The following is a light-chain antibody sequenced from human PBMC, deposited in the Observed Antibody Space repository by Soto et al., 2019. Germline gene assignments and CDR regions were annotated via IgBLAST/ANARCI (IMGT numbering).Light chain of an antibody. Sequence: DIQMTQSPSSVSASIGDRVTMSCRASQSIYKWLVWYQQKPGKAPKLLIYAACSLQSGVPSRFSGSGYGTDFTLTISSLKPEDSATYYCQQADSFPLTFVGWTKVEI. J-gene: IGKJ4*01. V-gene: IGKV1-12*01. CDR1: QSIYKW. CDR3: QQADSFPLT. CDR2: AAC.